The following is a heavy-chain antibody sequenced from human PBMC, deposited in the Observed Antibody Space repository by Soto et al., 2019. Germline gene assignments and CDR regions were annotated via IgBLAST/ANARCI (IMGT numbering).Heavy chain of an antibody. J-gene: IGHJ4*02. CDR3: ANRTSRIAKSGGPHAIDV. CDR2: INNSGTT. D-gene: IGHD6-13*01. CDR1: GGSFSSISCC. Sequence: SETLSLTCTVSGGSFSSISCCWIWMRQPPGQGLEWIGSINNSGTTYYNPSLKSRVPISTDTSKTKFPLILNSMTAADTSVYYCANRTSRIAKSGGPHAIDVWGQGTPVTVSS. V-gene: IGHV4-39*01.